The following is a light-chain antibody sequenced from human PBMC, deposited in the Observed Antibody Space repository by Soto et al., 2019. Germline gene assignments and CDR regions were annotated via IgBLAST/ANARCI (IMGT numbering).Light chain of an antibody. CDR1: QSVGSNF. V-gene: IGKV3-20*01. J-gene: IGKJ2*01. Sequence: IVLTQSPDTLSLSPGEGATLSCRASQSVGSNFVAWYQQKPGQAPRLLIYGASKRASGIPDRFSGSGSGTDFTLTISMLDPEDFAVFYWQQYGTSRGTFGQGTKLEIK. CDR3: QQYGTSRGT. CDR2: GAS.